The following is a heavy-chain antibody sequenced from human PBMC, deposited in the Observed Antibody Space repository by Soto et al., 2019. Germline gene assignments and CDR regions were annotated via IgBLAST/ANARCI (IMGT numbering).Heavy chain of an antibody. CDR2: LYYSGNT. Sequence: QLQLQESGPGLVKPSETLSLTCTVSGGSISRFKYFWGWIRQPPGKGLEWIGSLYYSGNTYYNPSLQSRVTISVDTSKKQCTLTLRSVTAADTAVYYWARGGGSTFNWFDPWGQGTLVTVSP. D-gene: IGHD2-15*01. J-gene: IGHJ5*02. CDR1: GGSISRFKYF. CDR3: ARGGGSTFNWFDP. V-gene: IGHV4-39*01.